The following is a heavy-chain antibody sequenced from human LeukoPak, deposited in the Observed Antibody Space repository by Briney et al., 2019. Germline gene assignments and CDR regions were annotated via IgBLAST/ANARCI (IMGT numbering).Heavy chain of an antibody. D-gene: IGHD5-18*01. Sequence: SETLSLTCAVYGGSFSGYYWSWIRQPPGKGLEWIGSIYSSGSTYYNPSLKSRVTISVDTSKNQFSLKLTSVTAADTAVYYCARGSRGAMVNYWGQGTLVTVSS. J-gene: IGHJ4*02. CDR3: ARGSRGAMVNY. CDR1: GGSFSGYY. V-gene: IGHV4-34*01. CDR2: IYSSGST.